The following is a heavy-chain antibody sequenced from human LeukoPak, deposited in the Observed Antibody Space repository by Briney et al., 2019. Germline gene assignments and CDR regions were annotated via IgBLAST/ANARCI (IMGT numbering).Heavy chain of an antibody. Sequence: PGGSLRLSCAASGFTFSSYVMSWVRQAPGGGLEWVSSITASGGSAYYADSVKGRFTISRDNSKNTLYLQMNSLRAEDTAVYYCARVVPYYDSSGSYYFDYWGQGTLVTVSS. CDR3: ARVVPYYDSSGSYYFDY. D-gene: IGHD3-22*01. CDR1: GFTFSSYV. V-gene: IGHV3-23*01. J-gene: IGHJ4*02. CDR2: ITASGGSA.